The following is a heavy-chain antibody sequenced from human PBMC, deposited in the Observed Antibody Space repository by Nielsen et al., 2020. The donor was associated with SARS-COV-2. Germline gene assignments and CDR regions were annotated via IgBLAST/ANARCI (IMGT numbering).Heavy chain of an antibody. Sequence: SETLSLTCAVYGGSFSGYDWTWIRQSPGKGLEWIGEINHSGGTNYGPSLKSRVFISVDTSKNQFSLKLRSVTAADTAVYYCARGGWAYDYGDRWGQGTLVTVSS. CDR2: INHSGGT. J-gene: IGHJ4*02. V-gene: IGHV4-34*01. CDR1: GGSFSGYD. D-gene: IGHD4-17*01. CDR3: ARGGWAYDYGDR.